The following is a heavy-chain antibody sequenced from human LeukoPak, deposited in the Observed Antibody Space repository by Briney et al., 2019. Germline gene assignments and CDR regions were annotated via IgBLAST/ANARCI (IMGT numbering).Heavy chain of an antibody. CDR3: ARDFGSGMITPVHYFDY. D-gene: IGHD3-10*01. V-gene: IGHV3-13*04. Sequence: GGSLRLSCAASGFTFSSYDMHWVRQATGKGLEWVSAIGTAGDTYYPGSVKGRFTISRENAKNSLYLQMNSLRAGDTAVYYCARDFGSGMITPVHYFDYWGQGTLVTVSS. CDR1: GFTFSSYD. J-gene: IGHJ4*02. CDR2: IGTAGDT.